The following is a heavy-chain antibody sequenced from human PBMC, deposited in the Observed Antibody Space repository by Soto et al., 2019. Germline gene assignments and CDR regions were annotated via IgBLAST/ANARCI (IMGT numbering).Heavy chain of an antibody. Sequence: PGGSLRLSCAASGFTFSNYWMSWVRQAPAKGLEWVANIKEDGSQKYYVDSVKGRFTISRDNAKNSLYLQMNSLRAEDTAVYYCASKPLRVSCTYSFDYGGQAILVTGSS. J-gene: IGHJ4*02. CDR1: GFTFSNYW. CDR2: IKEDGSQK. V-gene: IGHV3-7*03. CDR3: ASKPLRVSCTYSFDY. D-gene: IGHD2-8*01.